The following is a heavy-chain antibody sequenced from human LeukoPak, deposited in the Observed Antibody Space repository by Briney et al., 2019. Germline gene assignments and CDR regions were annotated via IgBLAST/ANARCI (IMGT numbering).Heavy chain of an antibody. J-gene: IGHJ4*02. V-gene: IGHV4-39*01. Sequence: SEALSLTCTVSGGSISSSSYYWGWIRQPPGKGLEWIGSIYYSGNTYYNPSLKSRLTISVDTSKNQFSLKLSSVTAADTAVYYCASNLHSYGFDYWGQGTLVTVSS. CDR2: IYYSGNT. CDR1: GGSISSSSYY. D-gene: IGHD5-18*01. CDR3: ASNLHSYGFDY.